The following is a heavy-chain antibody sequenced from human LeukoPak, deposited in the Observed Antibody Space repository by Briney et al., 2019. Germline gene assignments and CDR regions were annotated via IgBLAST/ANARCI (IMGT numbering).Heavy chain of an antibody. CDR2: ISSGSSYI. CDR1: GFTFSSYS. V-gene: IGHV3-21*01. J-gene: IGHJ4*02. CDR3: ARDSGGYVPLEFDY. Sequence: GGSLGLSCAASGFTFSSYSMNWVRQAPGKGLEWVSSISSGSSYIYYADSVKGRFTISRDNAKNSLYLQMNSLRGEDSAVYYCARDSGGYVPLEFDYWGQGTLVIVSS. D-gene: IGHD5-12*01.